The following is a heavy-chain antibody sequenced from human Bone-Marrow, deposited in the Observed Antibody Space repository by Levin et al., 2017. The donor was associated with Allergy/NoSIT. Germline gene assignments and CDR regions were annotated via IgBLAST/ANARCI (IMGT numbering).Heavy chain of an antibody. CDR3: ARANFEDSTGYLDY. V-gene: IGHV3-30-3*01. Sequence: LSLTCAASGFTFRSYSIHWVRQAPGKGLEWVAVISFDGNNQYYTDSVKGRFTVSRDNSQNTLSLLLNSLSAEDTGFYYCARANFEDSTGYLDYWGPGTLVTVSS. CDR2: ISFDGNNQ. D-gene: IGHD3-22*01. CDR1: GFTFRSYS. J-gene: IGHJ4*02.